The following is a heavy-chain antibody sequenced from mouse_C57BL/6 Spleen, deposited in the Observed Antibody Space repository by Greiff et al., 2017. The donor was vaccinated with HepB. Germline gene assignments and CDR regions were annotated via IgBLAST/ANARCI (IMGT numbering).Heavy chain of an antibody. CDR2: IYPGDGDT. D-gene: IGHD5-5*01. CDR3: ATPALPSWFAY. CDR1: GYAFSSSW. V-gene: IGHV1-82*01. Sequence: VQLQQSGPELVKPGASVKISCKASGYAFSSSWMNWVKQRPGKGLEWIGRIYPGDGDTNYNGKFKGKATLTADKSSRTAYLQLSSLTSEDSAVYFCATPALPSWFAYWGQGTLVTVSA. J-gene: IGHJ3*01.